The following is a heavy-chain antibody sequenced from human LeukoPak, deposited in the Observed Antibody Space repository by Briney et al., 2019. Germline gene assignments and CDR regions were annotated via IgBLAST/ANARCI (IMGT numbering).Heavy chain of an antibody. CDR3: VRYCSSTTCYTRAVNY. Sequence: KSSETLSLTCTVSGYSITSGYNWGWIRQPPGKVLEWIGSIYHSGSAYYNPSLKSRFTIPVETSKNQFSLKLSSVTAADTAVYYCVRYCSSTTCYTRAVNYWGQGTLVTVSS. CDR2: IYHSGSA. V-gene: IGHV4-38-2*02. J-gene: IGHJ4*02. CDR1: GYSITSGYN. D-gene: IGHD2-2*02.